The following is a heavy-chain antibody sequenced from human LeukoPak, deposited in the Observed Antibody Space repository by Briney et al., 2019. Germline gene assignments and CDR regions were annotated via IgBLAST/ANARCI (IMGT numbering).Heavy chain of an antibody. CDR3: ARAKLRLGELSSPFDY. CDR1: GGSISSGGYS. CDR2: IYHSGST. V-gene: IGHV4-30-2*01. J-gene: IGHJ4*02. D-gene: IGHD3-16*02. Sequence: NPSQTLSLTCAVSGGSISSGGYSWSWIRQPPGKGLEWIGYIYHSGSTYYNPSLKSRVTISVDRSKNQFSLKLSSVTAADTAVYYCARAKLRLGELSSPFDYWGQGTLVTVSS.